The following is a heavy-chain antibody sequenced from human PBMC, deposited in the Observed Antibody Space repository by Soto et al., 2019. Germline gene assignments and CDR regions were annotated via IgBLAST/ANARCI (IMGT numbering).Heavy chain of an antibody. D-gene: IGHD5-12*01. CDR2: IIAIIGTA. Sequence: SVKVSCKASGGTFSSYAISWVRQAPGQGLEWMGWIIAIIGTANYAQKLQGRVTITTDESTSTAYMELSSLRSDDTAVYYCARLGGWGLRFDIDYWGQGTLVTVSS. CDR3: ARLGGWGLRFDIDY. V-gene: IGHV1-69*05. CDR1: GGTFSSYA. J-gene: IGHJ4*02.